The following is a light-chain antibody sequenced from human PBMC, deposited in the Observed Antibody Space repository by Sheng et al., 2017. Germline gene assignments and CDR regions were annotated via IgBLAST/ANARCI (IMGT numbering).Light chain of an antibody. CDR2: GAS. V-gene: IGKV3-11*01. CDR3: QQYSLYSVT. Sequence: EIVLTQSPATLSLSPGERATLSCRASQSVSSYLGWYQQKPGQAPRLLIYGASTRAIDIPARFSGSGSGTEFTLTISSLQPDDFATYYCQQYSLYSVTFGGGTKVEIK. CDR1: QSVSSY. J-gene: IGKJ4*01.